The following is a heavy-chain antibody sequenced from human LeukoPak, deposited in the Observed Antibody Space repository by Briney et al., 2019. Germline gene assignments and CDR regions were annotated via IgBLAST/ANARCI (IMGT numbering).Heavy chain of an antibody. V-gene: IGHV3-30*02. Sequence: GGSLRLSCAASGFTFSSYGMYWVRQAPGKGLEWVAFIRYDGSNKYYADSVKGRFTVSRDNSKNTLYLQMKSLRAEDTAVYYCAGGGYTYGLYWGQGDLVTVSS. CDR1: GFTFSSYG. D-gene: IGHD5-18*01. J-gene: IGHJ4*02. CDR3: AGGGYTYGLY. CDR2: IRYDGSNK.